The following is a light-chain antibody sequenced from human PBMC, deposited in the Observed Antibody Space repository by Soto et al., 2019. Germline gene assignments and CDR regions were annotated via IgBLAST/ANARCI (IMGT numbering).Light chain of an antibody. Sequence: ELTQPPSVSVAPGETARISCGGNNIGSKGVHWYQQKPGQAPVLVIYSDTDLPPVIPERFSGSTSANMAALTISRVEAGDEADYYCQVWDTGSAHVLFGGGTKLTVL. J-gene: IGLJ2*01. CDR1: NIGSKG. V-gene: IGLV3-21*01. CDR3: QVWDTGSAHVL. CDR2: SDT.